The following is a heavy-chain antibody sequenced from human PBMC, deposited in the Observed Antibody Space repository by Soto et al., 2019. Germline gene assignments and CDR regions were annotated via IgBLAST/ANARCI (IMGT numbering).Heavy chain of an antibody. CDR3: ATDDTVDP. V-gene: IGHV4-59*01. CDR2: IHSSGRS. CDR1: GGAFRSYF. J-gene: IGHJ5*02. Sequence: QVRLRESGPQVVKPSATLSLNCNVSGGAFRSYFWSWIRQSPGKGLEGIGNIHSSGRSNYNPSFKSRVSMSIDPSKARDPVRLTSVTAGDTAVYCWATDDTVDPWGQGILVTVS.